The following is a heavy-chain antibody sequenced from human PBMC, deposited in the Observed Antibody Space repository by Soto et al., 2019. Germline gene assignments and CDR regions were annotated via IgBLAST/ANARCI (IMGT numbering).Heavy chain of an antibody. J-gene: IGHJ5*02. CDR3: ARQAYCSGGSCYSFSSFDP. CDR2: IYPGDSDT. D-gene: IGHD2-15*01. V-gene: IGHV5-51*01. Sequence: GVSLRVSCNGSGYSFTSYWSGWVRQMTGKGLEWMGIIYPGDSDTRYSPSFQGQVTISADKSISTAYLQWSSLKASDTAMYYCARQAYCSGGSCYSFSSFDPWGQGTLVNVSS. CDR1: GYSFTSYW.